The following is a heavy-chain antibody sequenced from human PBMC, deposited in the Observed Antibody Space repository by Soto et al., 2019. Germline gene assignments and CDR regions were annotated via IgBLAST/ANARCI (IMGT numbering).Heavy chain of an antibody. CDR1: GHSISDYY. J-gene: IGHJ4*02. Sequence: SETLSLTCDVSGHSISDYYWSWIRQSPGKGLEWLGYIYNRGRVNTNPSLQSRATISMDTSKNQFSLKLSSVTAADTAVYYCASLKGGYPLSYYFDYWGQGTLVTVSS. CDR2: IYNRGRV. CDR3: ASLKGGYPLSYYFDY. D-gene: IGHD3-22*01. V-gene: IGHV4-59*01.